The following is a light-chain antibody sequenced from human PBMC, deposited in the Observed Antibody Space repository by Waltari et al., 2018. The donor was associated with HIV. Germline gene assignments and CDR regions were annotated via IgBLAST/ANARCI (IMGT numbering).Light chain of an antibody. CDR3: QIWDMRSDHWV. CDR1: NIGDKS. Sequence: SYVLTQPPSVSVAPGKTARITCESDNIGDKSVHWYQQKPGQAPILVMYDADHRPSGIPERCSGSNSENTATLTINRLEAGDEADYYCQIWDMRSDHWVFGGGTKLTV. V-gene: IGLV3-21*03. CDR2: DAD. J-gene: IGLJ3*02.